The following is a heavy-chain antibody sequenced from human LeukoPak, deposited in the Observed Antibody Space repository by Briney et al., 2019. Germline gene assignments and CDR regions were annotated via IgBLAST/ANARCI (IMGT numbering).Heavy chain of an antibody. V-gene: IGHV3-15*01. CDR1: GFTFSNAW. CDR3: TTDMWEVVGAIESFYFGADYYYYYMDV. Sequence: PGGSLRLSCAASGFTFSNAWMSWVRQAPGKGLEWVGRIKSKTDGGTTDYAAPVKGRFTISRDDSKNTLYLQMNSLKTEDTAVYYCTTDMWEVVGAIESFYFGADYYYYYMDVWGKGTTVTVSS. CDR2: IKSKTDGGTT. J-gene: IGHJ6*03. D-gene: IGHD1-26*01.